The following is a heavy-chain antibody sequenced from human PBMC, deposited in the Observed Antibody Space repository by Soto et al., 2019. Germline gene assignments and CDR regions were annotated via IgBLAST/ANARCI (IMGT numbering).Heavy chain of an antibody. CDR3: ARLYGLDAFDI. V-gene: IGHV4-59*01. J-gene: IGHJ3*02. CDR2: IYYSGST. Sequence: PSEILSLTCTVSGGSISSYYWSWIRQPPGKGLEWIGYIYYSGSTNYNPSLKSRVTISVDTSKNQFSLKLSSVTAADTAVYYCARLYGLDAFDIWGQGTMVTVS. CDR1: GGSISSYY. D-gene: IGHD4-17*01.